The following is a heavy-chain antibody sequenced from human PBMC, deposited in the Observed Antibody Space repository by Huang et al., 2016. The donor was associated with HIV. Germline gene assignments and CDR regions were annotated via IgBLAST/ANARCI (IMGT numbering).Heavy chain of an antibody. V-gene: IGHV4-39*01. Sequence: QLQLQESGPGLVKPSQNLSLTCTVFGGSVSSRNYYWAWIRQTPGKGLEWIGSILHSGNADYNRSLKGRVSMFVDKSKTQFSLEVTSATAADSAIYYCARQGGDCTSISCYLSWFDPWGQGTLVTVSS. D-gene: IGHD2-2*01. CDR1: GGSVSSRNYY. J-gene: IGHJ5*02. CDR3: ARQGGDCTSISCYLSWFDP. CDR2: ILHSGNA.